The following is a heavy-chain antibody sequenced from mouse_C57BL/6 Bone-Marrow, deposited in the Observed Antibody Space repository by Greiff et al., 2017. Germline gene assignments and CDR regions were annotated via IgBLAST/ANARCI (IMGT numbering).Heavy chain of an antibody. J-gene: IGHJ4*01. CDR3: ARNYGSSVGAYYAMDD. D-gene: IGHD1-1*01. Sequence: QVQLQQPGAELVKPGASVKLSCKASGYTFTSYWLHWVKQRPGQGLEWIGMIHPNSGSTNYNEKFKSKATLTVDKSSRTAYMQLSSLTSEDSAVYYWARNYGSSVGAYYAMDDWGQGTSVTVSS. CDR1: GYTFTSYW. V-gene: IGHV1-64*01. CDR2: IHPNSGST.